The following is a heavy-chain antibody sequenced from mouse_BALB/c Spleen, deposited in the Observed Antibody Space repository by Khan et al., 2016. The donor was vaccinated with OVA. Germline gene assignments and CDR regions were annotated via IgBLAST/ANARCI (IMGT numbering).Heavy chain of an antibody. J-gene: IGHJ4*01. CDR2: ISYSGST. CDR3: ARDGHYAMDY. D-gene: IGHD2-3*01. Sequence: VQLQQSGPGLVKPSQSLSLTCTVTGYSITSDYAWNWIRQFPGNKLEWMGYISYSGSTSYNPSLKSRISITRDTSKNPFFLQLNSVTTEDTATYYCARDGHYAMDYWGQGTSVTVSS. V-gene: IGHV3-2*02. CDR1: GYSITSDYA.